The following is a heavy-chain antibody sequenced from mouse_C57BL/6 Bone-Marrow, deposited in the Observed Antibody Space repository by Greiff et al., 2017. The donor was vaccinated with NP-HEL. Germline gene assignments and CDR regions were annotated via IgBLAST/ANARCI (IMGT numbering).Heavy chain of an antibody. J-gene: IGHJ2*01. V-gene: IGHV1-64*01. Sequence: QVQLQQPGAELVKPGASVKLSCKASGYTFTSYWMHWVKQRPGQCLELIGMIHPNSGSTNYNEKFKIQATLTVAKSSSTAYMQRSSLKSEDSAVYYGARSSTAQATESFDYWGQGTTLTVSS. D-gene: IGHD3-2*02. CDR2: IHPNSGST. CDR1: GYTFTSYW. CDR3: ARSSTAQATESFDY.